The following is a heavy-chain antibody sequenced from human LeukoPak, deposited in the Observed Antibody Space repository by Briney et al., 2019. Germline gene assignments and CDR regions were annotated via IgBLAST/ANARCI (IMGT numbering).Heavy chain of an antibody. CDR3: TRDNPGMTSTDT. D-gene: IGHD1-1*01. CDR2: MYTSGST. CDR1: GGSISSGSYY. Sequence: SQTLSLTCTVSGGSISSGSYYWSWLRQPAGKGLEWIGRMYTSGSTNYNPSLKSRVTISGATSKNQFSLKLSSVTAADTAVYYCTRDNPGMTSTDTWGQGTLVTVSS. J-gene: IGHJ4*02. V-gene: IGHV4-61*02.